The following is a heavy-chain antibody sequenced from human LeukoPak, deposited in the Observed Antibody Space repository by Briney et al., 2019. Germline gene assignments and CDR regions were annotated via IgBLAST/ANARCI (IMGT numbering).Heavy chain of an antibody. CDR3: AREYYGSGSYYNVGY. CDR1: GFTFDDYG. CDR2: INWNGGRT. J-gene: IGHJ4*02. V-gene: IGHV3-20*04. D-gene: IGHD3-10*01. Sequence: PGGSLRLSCAASGFTFDDYGMSWVRQAPGKGLEWVSGINWNGGRTGYADSVKGRFTISRDNAKKSLYVQMNSLRAEDTALYYCAREYYGSGSYYNVGYWGQGTLVTVCS.